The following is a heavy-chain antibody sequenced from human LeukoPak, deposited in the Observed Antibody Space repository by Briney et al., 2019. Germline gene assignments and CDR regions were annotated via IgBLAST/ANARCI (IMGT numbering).Heavy chain of an antibody. Sequence: SETLSLTCTVSGGSISSSSYYWGWIRQPPGKGLEWIGSIYYSGSTYYNPSLKSRVTISVDTSKNQFSLKLSSVTAADTAVYYCARDQGTGNFDYWGQGTLVTVSS. V-gene: IGHV4-39*07. D-gene: IGHD1-1*01. CDR2: IYYSGST. CDR3: ARDQGTGNFDY. CDR1: GGSISSSSYY. J-gene: IGHJ4*02.